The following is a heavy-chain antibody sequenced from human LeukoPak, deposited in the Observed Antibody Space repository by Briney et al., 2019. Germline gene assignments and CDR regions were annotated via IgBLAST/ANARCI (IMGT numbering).Heavy chain of an antibody. J-gene: IGHJ4*02. Sequence: SETLSLTCTVSGGPMYSYYWSWIRQSAGKGLEWIGRLYPGVSTDYNPSLKSRVTMSVDASKKQFALKLSSVTAADTAVYYCASSSEDYDFWSGYLNFDYWGQGTLVTVSS. CDR2: LYPGVST. D-gene: IGHD3-3*01. CDR3: ASSSEDYDFWSGYLNFDY. CDR1: GGPMYSYY. V-gene: IGHV4-4*07.